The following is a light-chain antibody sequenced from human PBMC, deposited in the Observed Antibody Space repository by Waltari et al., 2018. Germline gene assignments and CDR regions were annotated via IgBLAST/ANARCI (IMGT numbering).Light chain of an antibody. Sequence: TGVVTTKYYPNWFQQKPGQSPRTLIYDTDKKHSWTPARFSGSLLGGKAALTLSNVQPEDEADYYCSLYYGDARWVFGGGTKLTVL. CDR2: DTD. CDR3: SLYYGDARWV. J-gene: IGLJ3*02. V-gene: IGLV7-43*01. CDR1: TGVVTTKYY.